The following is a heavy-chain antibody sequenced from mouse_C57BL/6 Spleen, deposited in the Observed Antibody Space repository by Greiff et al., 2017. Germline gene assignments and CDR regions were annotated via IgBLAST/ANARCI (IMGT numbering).Heavy chain of an antibody. CDR1: GYTFTDYE. CDR2: IDPETGVT. Sequence: VQLQQSGAELVRPGASVTLSCKASGYTFTDYEMHWVKQTPVHGLEWIGAIDPETGVTDYNQKFKGKAILTADKSSSTAYMELRSLTSEDSAVYYCTKGDLWAFAYWGQGTLVTVSA. CDR3: TKGDLWAFAY. V-gene: IGHV1-15*01. J-gene: IGHJ3*01. D-gene: IGHD1-1*02.